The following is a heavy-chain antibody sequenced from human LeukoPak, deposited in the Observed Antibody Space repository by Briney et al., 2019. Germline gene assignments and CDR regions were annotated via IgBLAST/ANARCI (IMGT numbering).Heavy chain of an antibody. D-gene: IGHD4-17*01. CDR2: IWFDGSNE. Sequence: VXXXXXKGLEWXAFIWFDGSNEHYADSVQGRFTFSRDNSNNTLYLQMNSLRAEDTAVYYCARDVKRGYGDYIDYWGQGTLVTVSS. CDR3: ARDVKRGYGDYIDY. V-gene: IGHV3-33*01. J-gene: IGHJ4*02.